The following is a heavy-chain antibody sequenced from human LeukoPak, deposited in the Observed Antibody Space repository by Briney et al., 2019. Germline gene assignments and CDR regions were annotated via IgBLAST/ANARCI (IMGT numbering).Heavy chain of an antibody. D-gene: IGHD1-26*01. CDR2: IYYSGST. J-gene: IGHJ4*02. CDR1: GGSISSSSYY. Sequence: SETLSLTCTVSGGSISSSSYYWGWIRQPPGKGLEWIGSIYYSGSTYYNPSLKSRVTISVDTSMNQFSLKLSSVTAADTAVYYCARSSHSGSYYGYWGQGTLVTVSS. V-gene: IGHV4-39*07. CDR3: ARSSHSGSYYGY.